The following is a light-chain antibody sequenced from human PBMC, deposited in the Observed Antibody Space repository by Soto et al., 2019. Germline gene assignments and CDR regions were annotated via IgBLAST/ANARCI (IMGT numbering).Light chain of an antibody. CDR2: DAS. CDR1: QSVGNY. Sequence: EIVLTQSPATLSLSPGERATLSCRASQSVGNYLAWYQQKPGQAPRLLIYDASNRATGIPVRFSGSGSGTDFTLTISSLEPEDFAIYYCKQRSNWPPLTFGGGTKVEIK. CDR3: KQRSNWPPLT. V-gene: IGKV3-11*01. J-gene: IGKJ4*01.